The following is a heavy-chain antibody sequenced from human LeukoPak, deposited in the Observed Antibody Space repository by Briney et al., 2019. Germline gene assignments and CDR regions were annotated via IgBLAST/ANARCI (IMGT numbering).Heavy chain of an antibody. J-gene: IGHJ4*02. Sequence: GGSLRLSCAASGFTFSSYAMSWVRQAPGKGLEWVSAISGSGGSTYYADSVKGRFTISRDNSKNTLYLQMNSLRAEDTAVYYCAKDSTRYGSGSYDLFDYWGQGTLVTVS. V-gene: IGHV3-23*01. CDR1: GFTFSSYA. CDR3: AKDSTRYGSGSYDLFDY. D-gene: IGHD3-10*01. CDR2: ISGSGGST.